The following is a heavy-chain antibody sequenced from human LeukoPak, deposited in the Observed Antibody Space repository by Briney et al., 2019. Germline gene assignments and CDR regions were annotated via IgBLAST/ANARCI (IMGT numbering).Heavy chain of an antibody. CDR3: ARLPYLYCSGGSCSY. CDR2: IYYDGST. Sequence: PSETLSLTCTVSGGSISSYYWSWVRQPPGKGLEWLGYIYYDGSTNYNPSLKSRVLILVDTFQNQFSLKLNSVTAADTAVYYCARLPYLYCSGGSCSYWGQGTLVTVSS. V-gene: IGHV4-59*08. CDR1: GGSISSYY. J-gene: IGHJ4*02. D-gene: IGHD2-15*01.